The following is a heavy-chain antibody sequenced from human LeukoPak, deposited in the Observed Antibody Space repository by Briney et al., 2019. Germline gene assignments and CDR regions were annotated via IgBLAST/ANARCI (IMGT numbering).Heavy chain of an antibody. J-gene: IGHJ4*02. D-gene: IGHD3-22*01. V-gene: IGHV3-48*03. Sequence: GGSLRLSCAASGFTFSKYGMHLVRQAPGKGLEGVSYISSSGDTIYYADSVNGRFTISRDSAKNSLYLQMNSLRAEDTAVYYCAREMDYYDSRPIDYWGQGTLVTVSS. CDR1: GFTFSKYG. CDR3: AREMDYYDSRPIDY. CDR2: ISSSGDTI.